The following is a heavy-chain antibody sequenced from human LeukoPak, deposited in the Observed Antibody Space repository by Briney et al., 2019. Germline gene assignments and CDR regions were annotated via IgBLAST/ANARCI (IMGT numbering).Heavy chain of an antibody. CDR2: ISSSGSTI. CDR3: ARNTYSDYYDSSGYSPGDFDY. D-gene: IGHD3-22*01. V-gene: IGHV3-48*03. J-gene: IGHJ4*02. Sequence: AGGSLRLSCAASGFTFSSYEMNWVRQAPGKGLEWVSYISSSGSTIHYADSVKGRFTISRDNAKNSLYLQMNSLRAEDTAVYYCARNTYSDYYDSSGYSPGDFDYWGRGTLVTVSS. CDR1: GFTFSSYE.